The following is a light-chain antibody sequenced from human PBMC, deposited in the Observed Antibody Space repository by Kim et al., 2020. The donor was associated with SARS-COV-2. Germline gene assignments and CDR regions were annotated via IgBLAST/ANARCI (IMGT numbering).Light chain of an antibody. CDR1: SSSIGSNT. J-gene: IGLJ3*02. CDR3: AAWDDSLNGWV. V-gene: IGLV1-44*01. CDR2: SND. Sequence: QSVLTQPPSASGTPGQRVTISCSGRSSSIGSNTVNWYQQLPRTAPKLLIYSNDQRPSGVPDRFSGSKSGTSASLAISGLQSEDEADYYCAAWDDSLNGWVFGGGTQLTVL.